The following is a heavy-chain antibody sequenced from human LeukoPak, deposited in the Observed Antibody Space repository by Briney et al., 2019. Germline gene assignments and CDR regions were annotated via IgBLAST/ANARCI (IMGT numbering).Heavy chain of an antibody. CDR1: GFTFNNAW. CDR3: ARSVADPAVPDY. CDR2: IKQDGSEK. D-gene: IGHD6-19*01. V-gene: IGHV3-7*01. J-gene: IGHJ4*02. Sequence: GGSLRLSCAASGFTFNNAWMNWVRQAPGKGLEWVANIKQDGSEKNYVDSVKGRFTISRDNAKNSLFLQMNSLRADDTAVYYCARSVADPAVPDYWGQGTLVTVSS.